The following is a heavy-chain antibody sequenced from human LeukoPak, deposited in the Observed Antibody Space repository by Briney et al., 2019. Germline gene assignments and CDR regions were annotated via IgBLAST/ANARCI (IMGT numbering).Heavy chain of an antibody. CDR3: ARDAIAAACTQLPYYYYYMDV. CDR2: INPNSGGT. V-gene: IGHV1-2*02. Sequence: ASVKVSCKASGYTFIGYYIHWVRQAPGQGLEWMGWINPNSGGTNYAQKFQGRVTNNRDKSLSTAYMELSRLRSDDTAVYYCARDAIAAACTQLPYYYYYMDVWGKGTTVTISS. CDR1: GYTFIGYY. D-gene: IGHD6-13*01. J-gene: IGHJ6*03.